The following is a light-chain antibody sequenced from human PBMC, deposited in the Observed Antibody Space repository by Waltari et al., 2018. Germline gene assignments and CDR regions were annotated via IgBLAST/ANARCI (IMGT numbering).Light chain of an antibody. CDR1: QNVSDW. Sequence: DTQMTQSPATLSASLGDRLTITCRASQNVSDWLAWYHQKPGKAPYILISKASTLEGGVPSRFGGSGSGTKFTLTINSLQPDDFGTYYCQQYFAYPFTFGQGTRLEIK. V-gene: IGKV1-5*03. J-gene: IGKJ5*01. CDR2: KAS. CDR3: QQYFAYPFT.